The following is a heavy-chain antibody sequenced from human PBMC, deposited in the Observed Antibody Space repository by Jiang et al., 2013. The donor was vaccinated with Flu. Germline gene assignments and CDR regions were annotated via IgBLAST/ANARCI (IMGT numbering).Heavy chain of an antibody. D-gene: IGHD4-17*01. CDR3: ARVSDGDYGWDFDY. J-gene: IGHJ4*02. CDR2: INPNSGGT. V-gene: IGHV1-2*06. CDR1: GYTFTGYY. Sequence: SGAEVKKPGASVKVSCKASGYTFTGYYMHWVRQAPGQGLEWMGRINPNSGGTNYAQKFQGRVTMTRDTSISTAYMELSRLRSDDTAVYYCARVSDGDYGWDFDYWGQGTLVTVSS.